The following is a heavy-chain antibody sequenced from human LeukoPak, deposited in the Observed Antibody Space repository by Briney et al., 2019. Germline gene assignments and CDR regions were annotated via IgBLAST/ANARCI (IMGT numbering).Heavy chain of an antibody. CDR2: ISSSGSTI. CDR3: ARSSWYAYFDY. V-gene: IGHV3-48*03. D-gene: IGHD6-13*01. J-gene: IGHJ4*02. CDR1: GFTFSSYE. Sequence: PGGSLRLSCAASGFTFSSYEMNWVRQAPGKGLEWVSYISSSGSTIYHAHSVKGRFTISRDNAKNSLYLQMNGLRAEDTAVYYCARSSWYAYFDYWGQGTLVTVSS.